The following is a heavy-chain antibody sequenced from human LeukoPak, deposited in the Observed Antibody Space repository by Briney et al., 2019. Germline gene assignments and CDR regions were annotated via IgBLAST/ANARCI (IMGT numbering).Heavy chain of an antibody. CDR2: IIPIFGTA. CDR3: ARDSALPGNGERGLDY. D-gene: IGHD6-19*01. J-gene: IGHJ4*02. CDR1: GGTFSSYA. V-gene: IGHV1-69*06. Sequence: SVKVSCKASGGTFSSYAISWVRQAPGQGLEWMGGIIPIFGTANYAQKFQGRVTITADKSTSTAYMELSSLRSEDTAVYYCARDSALPGNGERGLDYWGQGTLVTVSS.